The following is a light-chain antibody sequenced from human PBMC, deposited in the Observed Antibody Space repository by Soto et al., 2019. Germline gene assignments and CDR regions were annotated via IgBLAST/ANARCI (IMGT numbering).Light chain of an antibody. CDR1: PSISSY. Sequence: DIQVTQPPSSLSASVGDKVTVTCRASPSISSYLNWYPQTPGKAPKLXIYAASSLQSGVPSRFSCSGAGTDCTRPINSLQPEDVETDDCPQSYSLLGTFGQGTRLEIK. J-gene: IGKJ5*01. V-gene: IGKV1-39*01. CDR2: AAS. CDR3: PQSYSLLGT.